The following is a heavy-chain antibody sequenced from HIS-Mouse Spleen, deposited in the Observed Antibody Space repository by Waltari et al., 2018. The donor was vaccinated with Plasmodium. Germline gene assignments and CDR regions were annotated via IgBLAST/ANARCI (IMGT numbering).Heavy chain of an antibody. CDR1: GGSISSSSYY. CDR3: ARRGGSYYYFDY. CDR2: IYYSGST. Sequence: QLQLQESGPGLVKPSETLSLTCTVSGGSISSSSYYWGWIRQPPGKGREWIGSIYYSGSTYYNPSLKSRVTISGDTSKNQFSLKLGSVTAADTAVYYCARRGGSYYYFDYWGQGTLVTVSS. V-gene: IGHV4-39*01. J-gene: IGHJ4*02. D-gene: IGHD1-26*01.